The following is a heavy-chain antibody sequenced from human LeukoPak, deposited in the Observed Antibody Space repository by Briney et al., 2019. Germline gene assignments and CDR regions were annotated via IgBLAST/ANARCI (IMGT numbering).Heavy chain of an antibody. CDR3: ARSASRYYYYMDV. Sequence: GESLKISCKGSRYSFTSYWIGWVRQMPGKGLEWMGIIYPGDSDTRYSPSFQGQVTISADKSISTAYLQWSSLKASDTAMYYCARSASRYYYYMDVWGKGTTVTVSS. V-gene: IGHV5-51*01. J-gene: IGHJ6*03. CDR1: RYSFTSYW. D-gene: IGHD6-25*01. CDR2: IYPGDSDT.